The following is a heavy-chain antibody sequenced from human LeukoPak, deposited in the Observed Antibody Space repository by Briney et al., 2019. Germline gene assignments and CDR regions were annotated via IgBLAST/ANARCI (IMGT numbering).Heavy chain of an antibody. CDR2: ISGSGANT. CDR1: GSTFTNYA. Sequence: QSGASLRLSCAASGSTFTNYAMGWVRQAPGKGLEWVSAISGSGANTYYADSVRGRFTIFRDNSANTLYLQMNSLRAEDTAVYYCAKIPHPSYYFDYWGQGTLVTVSS. CDR3: AKIPHPSYYFDY. V-gene: IGHV3-23*01. D-gene: IGHD2-21*01. J-gene: IGHJ4*02.